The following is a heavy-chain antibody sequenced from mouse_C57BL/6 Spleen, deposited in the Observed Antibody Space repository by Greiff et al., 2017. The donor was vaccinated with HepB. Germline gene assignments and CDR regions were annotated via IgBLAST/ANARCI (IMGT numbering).Heavy chain of an antibody. J-gene: IGHJ1*03. CDR3: ARATSEYFDV. CDR1: RYSFTSYY. D-gene: IGHD1-1*01. V-gene: IGHV1-66*01. Sequence: VQLQQSGHELVKPGASAKISCKASRYSFTSYYIHWVKQRPGKGLEWIGWLCPGSGTTKYNEKFKGKATLTADTSSSTAYMQHSSLTSEDSAGYDCARATSEYFDVWGTGTTVTVAS. CDR2: LCPGSGTT.